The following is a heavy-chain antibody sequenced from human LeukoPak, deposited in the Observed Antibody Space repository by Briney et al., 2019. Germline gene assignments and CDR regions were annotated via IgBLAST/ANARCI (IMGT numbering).Heavy chain of an antibody. CDR3: ATVSGWHTGAFDI. D-gene: IGHD6-19*01. Sequence: SVKVSCKASGGTFSSYAISWVRQAPGQGLEWMGGIIPIFGTANYAQKFQGRVTMTEDTSRDTAYMELSSLRSEDTAVYYCATVSGWHTGAFDIWGLGTMVTVSS. CDR1: GGTFSSYA. V-gene: IGHV1-69*06. J-gene: IGHJ3*02. CDR2: IIPIFGTA.